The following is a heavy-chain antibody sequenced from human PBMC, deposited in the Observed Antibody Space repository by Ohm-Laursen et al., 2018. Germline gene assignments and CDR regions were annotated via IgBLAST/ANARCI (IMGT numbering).Heavy chain of an antibody. V-gene: IGHV3-11*01. CDR1: GFRFSDYY. CDR2: ISSSGSTI. CDR3: ARAPIVVVVAAPDY. J-gene: IGHJ4*02. Sequence: SLRLSCAASGFRFSDYYMSWIRQAPGKGLEWVSYISSSGSTIYYADSVKGRFTISRDNAKNSLYLQMNSLRAEDTAVYYCARAPIVVVVAAPDYWGQGTLVTVSS. D-gene: IGHD2-15*01.